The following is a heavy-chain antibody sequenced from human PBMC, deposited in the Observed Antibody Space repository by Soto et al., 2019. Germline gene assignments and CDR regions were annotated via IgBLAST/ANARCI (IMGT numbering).Heavy chain of an antibody. CDR1: GFTFNNYA. CDR3: VRLYYYDPPGAFDI. Sequence: PGGSLRLSCAASGFTFNNYAMNWVRQAPGKGLEWVSSFSGSGPTTYYADSVKGRFTISRDNSKKTLYMQMNSLRAEDTAVYYWVRLYYYDPPGAFDIWGQGTMVTVS. D-gene: IGHD3-22*01. CDR2: FSGSGPTT. V-gene: IGHV3-23*01. J-gene: IGHJ3*02.